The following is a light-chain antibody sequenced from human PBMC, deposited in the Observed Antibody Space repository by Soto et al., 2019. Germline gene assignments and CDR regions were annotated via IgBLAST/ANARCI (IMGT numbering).Light chain of an antibody. J-gene: IGLJ3*02. CDR1: NSDVGGYNY. V-gene: IGLV2-14*01. CDR2: EVS. CDR3: LSYTTTEAGV. Sequence: QSALTQPRSVSGSPGQSVTISCTGTNSDVGGYNYVSWYQQHPGKAPKLVIYEVSNRPSGVSNRFSGSKSGNTASLTISGLQAEDEAHYYCLSYTTTEAGVFGGGTKVTVL.